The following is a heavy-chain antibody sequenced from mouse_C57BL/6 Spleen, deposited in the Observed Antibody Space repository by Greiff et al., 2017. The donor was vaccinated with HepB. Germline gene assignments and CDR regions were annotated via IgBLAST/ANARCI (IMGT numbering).Heavy chain of an antibody. D-gene: IGHD1-1*01. J-gene: IGHJ3*01. V-gene: IGHV1-26*01. Sequence: EVQLQQSGPELVKPGASVKISCKASGYTFTDYYMNWVKQSHGKSLEWIGDINPNNGGTSYNQKFKGKATLTVDKSSSTAYMELRSLTSEDSAVYYCAREGGFITTVEVSFAYWGQGTLVTVSA. CDR3: AREGGFITTVEVSFAY. CDR2: INPNNGGT. CDR1: GYTFTDYY.